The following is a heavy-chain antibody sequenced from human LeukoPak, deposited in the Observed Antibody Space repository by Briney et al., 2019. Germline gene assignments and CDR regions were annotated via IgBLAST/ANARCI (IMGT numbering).Heavy chain of an antibody. J-gene: IGHJ4*02. CDR2: ISAYNGNR. D-gene: IGHD3-22*01. Sequence: ASVKVSCKASGYTFNSYGFSWVRQAPGQGLEWMGWISAYNGNRNYAQKLQGRVTMTTDTSTSTAYMELRSLRSDDTAVYYCVRSVGSGYYPRTLDYWGQGTLVTVSS. CDR3: VRSVGSGYYPRTLDY. CDR1: GYTFNSYG. V-gene: IGHV1-18*01.